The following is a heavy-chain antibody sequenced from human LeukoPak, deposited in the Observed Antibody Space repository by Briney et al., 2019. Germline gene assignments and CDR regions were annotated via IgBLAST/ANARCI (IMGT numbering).Heavy chain of an antibody. Sequence: PGGSLRLSCATSGFSFSSYDMSWVRQAPGKGLEWVSGISGSGGSTFYADSVKRRLTISRDNSKNTLYLQMNSLRAEDTAIYYCAKDPRAGGGSSWGQGTLVTVSS. CDR1: GFSFSSYD. D-gene: IGHD1-26*01. J-gene: IGHJ5*02. V-gene: IGHV3-23*01. CDR2: ISGSGGST. CDR3: AKDPRAGGGSS.